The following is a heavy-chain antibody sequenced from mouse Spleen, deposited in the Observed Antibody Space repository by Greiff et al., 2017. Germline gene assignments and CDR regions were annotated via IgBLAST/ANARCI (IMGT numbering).Heavy chain of an antibody. Sequence: QVQLQQPGAELVKPGASVKLSCKASGYTFTSYWMQWVKQRPGQGLEWIGEIDPSDSYTNYNQKFKGKATLTVDTSSSTAYMQLSSLTSEDSAVYYCARGGVTTGDYWGQGTTRTVSS. V-gene: IGHV1-50*01. J-gene: IGHJ2*01. D-gene: IGHD2-2*01. CDR3: ARGGVTTGDY. CDR2: IDPSDSYT. CDR1: GYTFTSYW.